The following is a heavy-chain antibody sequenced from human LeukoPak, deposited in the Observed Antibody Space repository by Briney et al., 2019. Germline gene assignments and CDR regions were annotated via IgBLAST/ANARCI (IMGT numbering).Heavy chain of an antibody. CDR3: ARDRLNYGDYLSYFDY. CDR1: GGSISSSSYY. J-gene: IGHJ4*02. D-gene: IGHD4-17*01. CDR2: IYYSGST. Sequence: SETLSLTCTVSGGSISSSSYYWGWIRQPPGKGLEWTGSIYYSGSTYYNPSLKSRVTISVDTSKNQFSLKLSSVTAADTALYYCARDRLNYGDYLSYFDYWGQGTLVTVSS. V-gene: IGHV4-39*07.